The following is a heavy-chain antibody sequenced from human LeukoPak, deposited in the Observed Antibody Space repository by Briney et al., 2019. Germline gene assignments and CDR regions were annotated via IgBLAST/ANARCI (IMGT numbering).Heavy chain of an antibody. V-gene: IGHV3-30-3*01. CDR2: ISYDGSNK. CDR1: GFTFSSYA. CDR3: ARDGGADYGSGSYYNYYYGMDV. D-gene: IGHD3-10*01. J-gene: IGHJ6*02. Sequence: GGSLRLSCAASGFTFSSYAMHWVRQAPGKGLEWVAVISYDGSNKYYADSVKGRFTISRDNSKNTLYLQMNSLRAEDTAVYYCARDGGADYGSGSYYNYYYGMDVWGQGTTVTVSS.